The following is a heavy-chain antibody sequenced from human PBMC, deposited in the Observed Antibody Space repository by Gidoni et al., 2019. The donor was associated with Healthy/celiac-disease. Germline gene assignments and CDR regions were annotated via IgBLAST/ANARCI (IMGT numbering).Heavy chain of an antibody. V-gene: IGHV4-31*03. CDR3: ARDLGHSEYYYGMDV. J-gene: IGHJ6*02. Sequence: LSLTCTVSGGSISSGGYYWSWIRQHPGKGLEWIGYIYYSGSTYYNPSLKSRVTISVDTSKNQFSLKLSSVTAADTAVYYCARDLGHSEYYYGMDVWGQGTTVTVSS. CDR1: GGSISSGGYY. CDR2: IYYSGST.